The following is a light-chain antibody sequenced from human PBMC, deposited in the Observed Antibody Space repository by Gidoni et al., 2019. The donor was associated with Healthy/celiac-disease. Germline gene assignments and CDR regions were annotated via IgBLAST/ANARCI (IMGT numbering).Light chain of an antibody. CDR3: LQLKSYPLT. CDR1: QGICNY. V-gene: IGKV1-17*03. Sequence: DIRMTQSPSAMSASVGDRLTITCRASQGICNYLAWFQQKPWKFPKRLIYDASSLQSWVPSRFSGSGSGTEFTLTISSLQPEDFATYYCLQLKSYPLTFGQGTKVEIK. CDR2: DAS. J-gene: IGKJ1*01.